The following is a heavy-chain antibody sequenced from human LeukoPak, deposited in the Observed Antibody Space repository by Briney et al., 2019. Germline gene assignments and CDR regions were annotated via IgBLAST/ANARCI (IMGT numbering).Heavy chain of an antibody. CDR2: IKQDGSMT. J-gene: IGHJ4*02. V-gene: IGHV3-7*01. CDR3: ARDESGGYYVY. CDR1: GFTFSNYW. Sequence: PGGSLRLSCAVSGFTFSNYWMSWVRQAPGRGLEWVANIKQDGSMTQYADSVRGRFTISRDSAKSSVYLQMSSLKAEDSAIYYCARDESGGYYVYWGQGTLVTVSS. D-gene: IGHD4-23*01.